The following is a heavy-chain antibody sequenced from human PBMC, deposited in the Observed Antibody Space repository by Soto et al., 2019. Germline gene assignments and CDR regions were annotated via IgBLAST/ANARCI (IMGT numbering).Heavy chain of an antibody. CDR3: ARERTGTTSMDV. Sequence: QVQLVQSGAEVKKPGASVKVSCKASGYTFTSYDINWVRQATGQGLEWMGWMNPNSGNTGYAQKFQGRVAMTRNTSISTAYMELSSLRSEDTAVDYCARERTGTTSMDVWGQGTTVTVSS. V-gene: IGHV1-8*01. CDR1: GYTFTSYD. CDR2: MNPNSGNT. J-gene: IGHJ6*02. D-gene: IGHD1-1*01.